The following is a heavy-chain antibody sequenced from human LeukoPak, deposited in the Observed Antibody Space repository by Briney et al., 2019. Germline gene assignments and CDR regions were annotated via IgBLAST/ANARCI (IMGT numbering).Heavy chain of an antibody. CDR2: ISYDGSNK. J-gene: IGHJ5*02. D-gene: IGHD2-15*01. V-gene: IGHV3-30*18. CDR3: AKDVHYIGSYRESFAP. Sequence: GGSLRLSCAASGFTFSSYGMHWVRQAPGKGLEWVAVISYDGSNKYYADSVKGRFTISRDNSKNTVYLQMNNLRLEDTAIYYCAKDVHYIGSYRESFAPWGQGTLVTVSS. CDR1: GFTFSSYG.